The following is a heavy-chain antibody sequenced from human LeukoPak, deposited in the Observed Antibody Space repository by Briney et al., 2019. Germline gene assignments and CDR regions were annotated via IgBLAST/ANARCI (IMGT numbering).Heavy chain of an antibody. CDR1: VGSISSYY. D-gene: IGHD3-3*01. CDR2: IYCSGST. Sequence: SETLSLTRTVSVGSISSYYWSCIPQPPGKGLEGMGYIYCSGSTNYNPSLKSRVTISVDTSKNQFSLKLSSVTAADTAVYYCARGSRGGLDYWGQGTLVTVSS. V-gene: IGHV4-59*01. J-gene: IGHJ4*02. CDR3: ARGSRGGLDY.